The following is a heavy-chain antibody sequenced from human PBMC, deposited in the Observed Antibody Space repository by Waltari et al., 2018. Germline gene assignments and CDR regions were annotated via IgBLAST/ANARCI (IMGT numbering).Heavy chain of an antibody. CDR2: IDYSGST. CDR3: ARAPLMVYAISAFDI. D-gene: IGHD2-8*01. Sequence: QVQLQESGPGLVKPSETLSLTCTVSGGSISSYYWSWFRQPPGKGLEWIGYIDYSGSTNDNPSLKSRVTISVDTSKNQFSLKLSSVTAADTAVYYCARAPLMVYAISAFDIWGQGTMVTVSS. V-gene: IGHV4-59*01. J-gene: IGHJ3*02. CDR1: GGSISSYY.